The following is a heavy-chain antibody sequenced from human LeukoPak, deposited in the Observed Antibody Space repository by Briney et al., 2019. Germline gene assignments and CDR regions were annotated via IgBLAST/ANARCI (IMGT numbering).Heavy chain of an antibody. CDR1: GGSISSYY. CDR3: ARDLVTMVRGFGYYYYGMDV. CDR2: FYYSGST. V-gene: IGHV4-59*01. Sequence: SETLSLTCTVSGGSISSYYWNWIRQPPGKGLEWIGYFYYSGSTNYNPSLKSRVTISVDTSKNQFSLKLSSVTAADTAVYYCARDLVTMVRGFGYYYYGMDVWGQGTTVTVSS. D-gene: IGHD3-10*01. J-gene: IGHJ6*02.